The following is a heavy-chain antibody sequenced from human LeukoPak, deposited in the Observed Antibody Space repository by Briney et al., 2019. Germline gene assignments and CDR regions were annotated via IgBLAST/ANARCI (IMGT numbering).Heavy chain of an antibody. CDR2: IYSSGST. CDR3: ARGGTSSAAAPFDY. D-gene: IGHD6-13*01. Sequence: PSETLSLTCTVSGGSISSGGYYWSWIRQHPGKGLEWIGYIYSSGSTYYNPSLKSRVTISVDTSKNQFSLKLSSVTAADTAVYYCARGGTSSAAAPFDYWGQGTLVTVSS. V-gene: IGHV4-31*03. CDR1: GGSISSGGYY. J-gene: IGHJ4*02.